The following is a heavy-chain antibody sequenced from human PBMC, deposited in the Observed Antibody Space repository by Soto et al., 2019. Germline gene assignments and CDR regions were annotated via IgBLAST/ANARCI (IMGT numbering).Heavy chain of an antibody. CDR2: IYYSGST. CDR3: ARGRPNYYDSSGYPYYFDY. V-gene: IGHV4-59*01. CDR1: GGSISSYY. J-gene: IGHJ4*02. Sequence: PSETLSLTCTVSGGSISSYYWSWIRQPPGKGLEWIGYIYYSGSTNYNPSLKSRVTISVDTSKNQFSLKLSSVTAADTAVYYCARGRPNYYDSSGYPYYFDYWGQGTLVTVSS. D-gene: IGHD3-22*01.